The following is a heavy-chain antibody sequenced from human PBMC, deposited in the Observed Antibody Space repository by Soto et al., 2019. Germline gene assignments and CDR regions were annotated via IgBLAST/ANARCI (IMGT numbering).Heavy chain of an antibody. Sequence: GGSLRLSCAASGFTFSSYWMHWVRQAPGKGLVWVSRINSDGSSTSYADSVKGRFTISRDNAKNTLYLQMNSLRAEDTAVYYCARSRRRVDFWSGYSSDYYYGMDVWGQGTTVTVSS. CDR2: INSDGSST. CDR1: GFTFSSYW. J-gene: IGHJ6*02. V-gene: IGHV3-74*01. CDR3: ARSRRRVDFWSGYSSDYYYGMDV. D-gene: IGHD3-3*01.